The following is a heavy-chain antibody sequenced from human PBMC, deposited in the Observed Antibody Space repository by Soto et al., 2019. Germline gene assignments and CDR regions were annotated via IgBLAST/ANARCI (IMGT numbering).Heavy chain of an antibody. J-gene: IGHJ4*02. CDR1: GGSISSYY. V-gene: IGHV4-59*01. D-gene: IGHD6-19*01. CDR2: IYYSGST. Sequence: SETLSLTCTVSGGSISSYYWSWIRQPPGKGLEWIGYIYYSGSTNYNPSLKSRVTISVDTSKNQFSLKLSSVTAADTAVYYCARVIGSGWYLSTEFPKTSYFDYWDQGSL. CDR3: ARVIGSGWYLSTEFPKTSYFDY.